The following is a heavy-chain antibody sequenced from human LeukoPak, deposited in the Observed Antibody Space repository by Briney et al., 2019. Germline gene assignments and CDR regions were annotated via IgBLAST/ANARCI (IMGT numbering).Heavy chain of an antibody. CDR1: GFTFSSYG. J-gene: IGHJ4*02. V-gene: IGHV4-34*01. D-gene: IGHD3-3*01. CDR3: AREDFWSGYIDY. Sequence: GSLRLSCAASGFTFSSYGMSWVRQPPGKGLEWIGEINHSGSTNYNPSLKSRVTISVDTSKNQFSLKLSSVTAADTAVYYCAREDFWSGYIDYWGQGTLVTVSS. CDR2: INHSGST.